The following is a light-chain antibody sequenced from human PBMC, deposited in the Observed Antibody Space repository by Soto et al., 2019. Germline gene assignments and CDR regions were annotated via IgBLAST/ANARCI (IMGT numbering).Light chain of an antibody. CDR3: QQYNKWPRT. CDR2: GAS. V-gene: IGKV3-15*01. Sequence: EIVLTQSPASLSLSPWERATLSCWASQSVDSYLVWYQQKPGQAPRLLIFGASTRATGIPARYSGSGSGTEFNFTISSLQSEDFAVYFCQQYNKWPRTFGHGTKVDIK. J-gene: IGKJ1*01. CDR1: QSVDSY.